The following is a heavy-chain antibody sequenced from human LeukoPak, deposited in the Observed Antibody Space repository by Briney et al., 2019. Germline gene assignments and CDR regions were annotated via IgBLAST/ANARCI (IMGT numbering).Heavy chain of an antibody. J-gene: IGHJ4*02. CDR2: MSGSGGSI. D-gene: IGHD6-19*01. CDR3: AKMPESSGWYNFDY. Sequence: GGSLRLSCAASGFTFSTYAMSWVRQAPGKGLEWVSAMSGSGGSIYYTDSVKGRFTISRDNSKTTLYLQMNSLRAEDTAVYYCAKMPESSGWYNFDYWGQGTLVTVSS. CDR1: GFTFSTYA. V-gene: IGHV3-23*01.